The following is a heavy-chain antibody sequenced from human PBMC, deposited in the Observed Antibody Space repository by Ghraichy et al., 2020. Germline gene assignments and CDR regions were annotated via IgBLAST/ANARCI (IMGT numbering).Heavy chain of an antibody. Sequence: GGSLRLSCAASGFTFNSYGMHWVRQAPGKGLEWVAAISDDGRNKYSADSVKGRFTISRDNSKNTLYLQMNSLRVEDAAVYYCAKERDKGGYHDCWGQGTLVTVSS. CDR3: AKERDKGGYHDC. CDR1: GFTFNSYG. CDR2: ISDDGRNK. V-gene: IGHV3-30*18. J-gene: IGHJ4*02. D-gene: IGHD3-22*01.